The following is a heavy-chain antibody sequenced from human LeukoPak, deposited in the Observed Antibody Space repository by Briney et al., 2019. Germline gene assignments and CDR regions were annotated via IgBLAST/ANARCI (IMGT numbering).Heavy chain of an antibody. V-gene: IGHV7-4-1*01. J-gene: IGHJ4*02. Sequence: ASVKVSCKASGYTFTRNTINWVRQAPGQGLEWMGWVNTNTGNPTYAQGFTGRFVFSSDASVSTAYLQIGSLKAEDTAVYYCVTNFDSSGYFGYWGQGTLVTVSS. D-gene: IGHD3-22*01. CDR2: VNTNTGNP. CDR3: VTNFDSSGYFGY. CDR1: GYTFTRNT.